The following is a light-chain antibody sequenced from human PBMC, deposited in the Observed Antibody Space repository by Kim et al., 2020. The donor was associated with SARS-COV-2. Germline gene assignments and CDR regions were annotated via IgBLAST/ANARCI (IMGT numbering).Light chain of an antibody. CDR3: LLSFSGIRV. J-gene: IGLJ3*02. CDR1: TGAVTPTHY. V-gene: IGLV7-46*01. Sequence: PGETVTLPCGSSTGAVTPTHYPYWFQQKPGEVPRTLIFDTGSRHSWTPARFSGSLSGDKAALTLAGALPEDEADYYCLLSFSGIRVFGGGTQLTVL. CDR2: DTG.